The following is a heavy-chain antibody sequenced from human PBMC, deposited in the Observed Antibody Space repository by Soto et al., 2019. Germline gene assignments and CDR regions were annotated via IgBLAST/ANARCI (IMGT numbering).Heavy chain of an antibody. V-gene: IGHV3-33*01. CDR3: ARDINEMWSHYGMDL. CDR1: GFTFRSHG. CDR2: IWYDGSNK. Sequence: HPGGSLRLSCAASGFTFRSHGMHWVRQAPGKALEWVAVIWYDGSNKYYADSVRGRFTISRDNPKKTLYLEMNSLRVEDTAVYYCARDINEMWSHYGMDLWGQGTTVTVSS. J-gene: IGHJ6*02. D-gene: IGHD2-21*01.